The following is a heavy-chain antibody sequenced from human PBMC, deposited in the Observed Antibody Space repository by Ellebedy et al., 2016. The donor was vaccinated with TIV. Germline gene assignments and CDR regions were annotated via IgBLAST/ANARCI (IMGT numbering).Heavy chain of an antibody. J-gene: IGHJ3*02. CDR3: ARTNAFDI. V-gene: IGHV4-59*01. CDR1: GDSISGSY. Sequence: MPSETLSLTCTVSGDSISGSYWNWIRQPPGRGLEWIGCIYYTGTTYYNPSLKSRVTISLDTSKNHFSLKLNSVTAADTAVYYCARTNAFDIWGRGTMVTVSS. CDR2: IYYTGTT.